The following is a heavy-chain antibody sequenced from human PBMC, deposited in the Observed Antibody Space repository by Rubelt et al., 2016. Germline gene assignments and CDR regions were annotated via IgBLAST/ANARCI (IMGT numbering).Heavy chain of an antibody. V-gene: IGHV4-34*01. CDR2: INHSGST. Sequence: QVQLQQWGAGLLKPSETLSLTCAVYGGSFSGYYWSWIRQPPGKGLEWIGEINHSGSTNYNPSLKSRVTISVDTSKNQFSLKLSSVTAADTAVYYCARRGESIVVVPAPIGAFDIWGQGTMVTVSS. D-gene: IGHD2-2*01. CDR1: GGSFSGYY. CDR3: ARRGESIVVVPAPIGAFDI. J-gene: IGHJ3*02.